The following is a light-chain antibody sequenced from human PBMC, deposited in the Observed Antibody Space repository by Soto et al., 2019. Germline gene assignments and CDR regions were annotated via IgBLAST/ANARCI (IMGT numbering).Light chain of an antibody. CDR3: SSYTISTTLV. J-gene: IGLJ1*01. CDR2: EVS. CDR1: SSDVGGYNY. Sequence: QSALTQPASVSWSPGQSITISCTGTSSDVGGYNYVSWYQQHPGKAPKLMIYEVSNRPSGVSTRFSGSKSGNTASLTISGLQAEDEADYYCSSYTISTTLVFGTGTKVTVL. V-gene: IGLV2-14*01.